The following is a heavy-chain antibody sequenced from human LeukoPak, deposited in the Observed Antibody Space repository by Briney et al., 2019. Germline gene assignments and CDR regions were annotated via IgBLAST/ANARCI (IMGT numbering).Heavy chain of an antibody. Sequence: GGSLRLSCAAPGFTFSSYGMHWVRQAPGKGLEWVAVISYDGSNKYYADSVKGRFTISRDNSKNTLYLQMNSLRAEDTGVYYCAKDHYWSIDYWGRGTLVTVSS. CDR2: ISYDGSNK. V-gene: IGHV3-30*18. CDR1: GFTFSSYG. D-gene: IGHD3-3*01. CDR3: AKDHYWSIDY. J-gene: IGHJ4*02.